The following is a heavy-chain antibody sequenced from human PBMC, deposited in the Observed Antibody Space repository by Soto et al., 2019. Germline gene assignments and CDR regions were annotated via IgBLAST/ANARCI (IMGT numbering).Heavy chain of an antibody. CDR1: GLTFSTYD. V-gene: IGHV3-33*01. J-gene: IGHJ4*02. CDR2: IWSDGSRT. D-gene: IGHD3-10*01. Sequence: QVHLVESGGGVVQPGTSLRLSCAASGLTFSTYDLHWVRQAPGKGLEWVALIWSDGSRTFYADSVKGRFTISRDNSKNTLYLQMHSLRAEDTAVYYCTRGPRPSSVGTGAFWGQGTPVTVSS. CDR3: TRGPRPSSVGTGAF.